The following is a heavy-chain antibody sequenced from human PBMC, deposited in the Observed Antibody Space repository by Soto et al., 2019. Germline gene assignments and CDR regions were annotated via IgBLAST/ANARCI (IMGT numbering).Heavy chain of an antibody. CDR2: IYHSGST. D-gene: IGHD4-17*01. CDR3: ARVGLTTVTTGWFDP. CDR1: GGSISSGGYS. J-gene: IGHJ5*02. Sequence: PSEALSLTCAVSGGSISSGGYSWSWIRQPPGKGLEWLGYIYHSGSTYYNPSLKSRVTISVDRSKNQFSLKLSSVTAADTAVYYCARVGLTTVTTGWFDPWGQGTLVTVSS. V-gene: IGHV4-30-2*01.